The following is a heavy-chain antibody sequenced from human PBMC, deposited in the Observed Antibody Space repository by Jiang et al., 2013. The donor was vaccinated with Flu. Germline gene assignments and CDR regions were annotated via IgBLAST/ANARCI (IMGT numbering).Heavy chain of an antibody. J-gene: IGHJ2*01. CDR2: ISYDGIDK. CDR3: ARACHPDYWHSDL. D-gene: IGHD5/OR15-5a*01. Sequence: GKGLEWAVLISYDGIDKYYGDSVKGRFTISRDNSKNTVYLQMNSLRPEDTAVYFCARACHPDYWHSDLWGRGTLVSVSS. V-gene: IGHV3-30-3*01.